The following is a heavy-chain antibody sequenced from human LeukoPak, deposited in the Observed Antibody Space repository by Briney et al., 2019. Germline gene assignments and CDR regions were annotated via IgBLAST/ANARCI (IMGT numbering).Heavy chain of an antibody. J-gene: IGHJ6*03. D-gene: IGHD3-10*01. V-gene: IGHV3-23*01. CDR2: FSGSGGST. Sequence: GGSLRLSCAASGFTFSSYAMSWVRQAPGKGLECISGFSGSGGSTYYADSVKGRFTISRDNSKNSLYLQMNSLRAEDTALYYCAKDSTPMVRGVFSYYYYMDVWGKGTTVTVSS. CDR3: AKDSTPMVRGVFSYYYYMDV. CDR1: GFTFSSYA.